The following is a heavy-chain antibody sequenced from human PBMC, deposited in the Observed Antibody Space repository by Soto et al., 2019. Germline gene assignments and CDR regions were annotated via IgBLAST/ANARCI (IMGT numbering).Heavy chain of an antibody. V-gene: IGHV4-39*01. Sequence: SETLSLTCTVSGGSISSSSYYWGWIRQPPGKGLEWIGNIYYSGNIYYNPSLKSRVTISVDTSKNQFSLKPSSVTAADTAVYYCTRRKGGYSYGFLDSWGQGILVT. CDR1: GGSISSSSYY. J-gene: IGHJ4*02. CDR3: TRRKGGYSYGFLDS. CDR2: IYYSGNI. D-gene: IGHD5-18*01.